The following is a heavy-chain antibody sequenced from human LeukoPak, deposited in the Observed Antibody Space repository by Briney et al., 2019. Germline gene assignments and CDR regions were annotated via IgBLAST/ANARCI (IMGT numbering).Heavy chain of an antibody. CDR1: GYTFTDYY. D-gene: IGHD2-2*01. CDR2: INPNDGDT. J-gene: IGHJ4*02. V-gene: IGHV1-2*02. CDR3: VGANCLYCSSSTCLFDY. Sequence: ASVKVSCKASGYTFTDYYMHWVRQAPGQGFEWMGWINPNDGDTNYAQKFQGRVTMTRDTSISTAHMEVSRLRSDDTAVYYCVGANCLYCSSSTCLFDYWGQGTLVTVSS.